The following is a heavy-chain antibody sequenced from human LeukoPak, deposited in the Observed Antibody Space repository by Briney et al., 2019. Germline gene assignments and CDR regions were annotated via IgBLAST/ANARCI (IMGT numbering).Heavy chain of an antibody. V-gene: IGHV4-39*07. D-gene: IGHD2/OR15-2a*01. CDR1: GGSISSSSYY. CDR3: ARAHSIASYYYGVDV. CDR2: IFYSGNT. J-gene: IGHJ6*02. Sequence: PSETLSLTCTVSGGSISSSSYYWGWIRQPPGKGLEWIGSIFYSGNTHYNPSLKSRVTISVDTSKNQFSLKLSSVTAADTAMYYCARAHSIASYYYGVDVWGQGTTVTVSS.